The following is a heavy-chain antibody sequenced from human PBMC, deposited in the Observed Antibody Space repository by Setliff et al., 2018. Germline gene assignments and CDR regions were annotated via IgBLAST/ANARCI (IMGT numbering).Heavy chain of an antibody. D-gene: IGHD3-3*01. V-gene: IGHV1-18*01. CDR3: ARSIALFGVDVVSCYFDH. CDR2: INNYNFNT. J-gene: IGHJ4*02. Sequence: ASVKVSCKASCYTFTNYGITWVRQAPGQGLEWIGWINNYNFNTNYAQKFQGRVTMTTDTSTSTAHMELRSLRSDDTAVYYCARSIALFGVDVVSCYFDHWGQGTLVTVSS. CDR1: CYTFTNYG.